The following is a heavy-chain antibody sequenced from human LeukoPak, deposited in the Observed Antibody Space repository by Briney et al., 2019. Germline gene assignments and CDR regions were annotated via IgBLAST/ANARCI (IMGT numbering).Heavy chain of an antibody. D-gene: IGHD5-18*01. CDR2: ISRSGGST. J-gene: IGHJ4*02. CDR3: AKEGPLGYSLDADY. Sequence: GGSLRLSCASSGFTFSSYAMSWTRQAPGKGLGLVSAISRSGGSTYYADSVKGRFTISRDNSKNTLYLQMNSLRAEDTAVYYCAKEGPLGYSLDADYWGQGTLVTVSS. CDR1: GFTFSSYA. V-gene: IGHV3-23*01.